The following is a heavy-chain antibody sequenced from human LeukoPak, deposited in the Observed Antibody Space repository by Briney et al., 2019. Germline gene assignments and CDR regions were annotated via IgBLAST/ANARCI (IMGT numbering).Heavy chain of an antibody. D-gene: IGHD2-15*01. CDR3: ARGPPPRCVATDAFDI. J-gene: IGHJ3*02. Sequence: PSETLSLTCTVSGGSISSSSYYWGWIRQPPGKGLEWIGSIYYSGSTYYNPSLKSRVTISVDTSKNQFSLKLSSVTAADTAVYYCARGPPPRCVATDAFDIWGQGTMVTVSS. CDR1: GGSISSSSYY. V-gene: IGHV4-39*07. CDR2: IYYSGST.